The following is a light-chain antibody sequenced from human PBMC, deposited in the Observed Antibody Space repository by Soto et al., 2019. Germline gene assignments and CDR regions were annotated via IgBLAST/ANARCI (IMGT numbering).Light chain of an antibody. CDR2: RNN. CDR1: ISNIGSNY. CDR3: AAWDDSLSGSYV. Sequence: QSVLTQPPSASGTPGQRVTISCSGSISNIGSNYVFWYQQLPGTAPKLLIYRNNKRPSGVPDRLSGSKSGTSASLAISGLRSEDEADYYCAAWDDSLSGSYVFGTGTKLTVL. J-gene: IGLJ1*01. V-gene: IGLV1-47*01.